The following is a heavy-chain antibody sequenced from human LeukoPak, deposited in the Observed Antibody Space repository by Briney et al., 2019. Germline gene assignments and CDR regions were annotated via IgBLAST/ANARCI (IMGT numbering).Heavy chain of an antibody. CDR2: INTDGSST. Sequence: GGVLRLSCAASGFTFSSYWMHWVRQAPGKGLVWVSRINTDGSSTSYADSVKGRFTISRDNAKNTLYLQMNSLRAEDTAVYYCARGRTYYYYYMDVWGKGTTVTVSS. V-gene: IGHV3-74*01. J-gene: IGHJ6*03. CDR3: ARGRTYYYYYMDV. CDR1: GFTFSSYW.